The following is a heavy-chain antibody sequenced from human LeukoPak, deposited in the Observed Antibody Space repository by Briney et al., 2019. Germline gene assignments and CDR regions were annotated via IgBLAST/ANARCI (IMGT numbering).Heavy chain of an antibody. D-gene: IGHD3-10*01. Sequence: GASVKVSCKASGYTFTSYDINWVRQATGQGLEWMGWMNPNSGNTGYAQKFQGRVTMTRNTSISTAYMELSSLRSEDTAVYYCASSFQGRRFGESPIDYWGQGTLVTVSS. CDR3: ASSFQGRRFGESPIDY. V-gene: IGHV1-8*01. CDR2: MNPNSGNT. CDR1: GYTFTSYD. J-gene: IGHJ4*02.